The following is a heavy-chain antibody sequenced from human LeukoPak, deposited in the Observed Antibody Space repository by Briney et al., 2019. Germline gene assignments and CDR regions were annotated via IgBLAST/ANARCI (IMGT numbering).Heavy chain of an antibody. V-gene: IGHV1-8*01. CDR1: GYTFTSYN. CDR2: MNPNSGNT. D-gene: IGHD4-17*01. J-gene: IGHJ6*03. Sequence: ASVEVSCKASGYTFTSYNINWVRQATGQGLEWMGWMNPNSGNTGYAQKFQGRVTMTRNTSISTAYMELSSLRSEDTAVYYCARDYGDYLTGGYYYYYYMDVWGRGTTVTVSS. CDR3: ARDYGDYLTGGYYYYYYMDV.